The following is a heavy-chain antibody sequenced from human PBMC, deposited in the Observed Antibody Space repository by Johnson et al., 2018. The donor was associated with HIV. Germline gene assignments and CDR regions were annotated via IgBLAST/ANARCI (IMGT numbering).Heavy chain of an antibody. J-gene: IGHJ3*02. CDR2: IKQDGSEK. CDR1: GFTFSNYW. Sequence: VQLVESGGGLVQPGGSLRLSCAASGFTFSNYWMSWVRQAPGKGLEWVANIKQDGSEKYYVDSVKGRFTISRDNAKNSLYLQLNSLRAEDTAVYYCARVEPICRAIDAFDIWGQGTMVTVSS. V-gene: IGHV3-7*01. CDR3: ARVEPICRAIDAFDI.